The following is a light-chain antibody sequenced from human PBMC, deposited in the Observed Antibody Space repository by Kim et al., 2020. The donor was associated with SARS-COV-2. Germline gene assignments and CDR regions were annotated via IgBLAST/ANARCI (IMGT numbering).Light chain of an antibody. J-gene: IGKJ2*01. Sequence: SAAVGDTVTITWRASRRISNYLNWFQQKPRKAPKVLIYAASSLQYGVPSRFSGGGSGTDFTLTISSLQPGDTTTYYCQQRDSTPYTFGQGPKLEI. CDR1: RRISNY. CDR3: QQRDSTPYT. V-gene: IGKV1-39*01. CDR2: AAS.